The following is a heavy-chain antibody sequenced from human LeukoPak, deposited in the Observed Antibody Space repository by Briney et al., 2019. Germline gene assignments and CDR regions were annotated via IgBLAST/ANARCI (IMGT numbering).Heavy chain of an antibody. J-gene: IGHJ3*02. Sequence: SETLSLTCTVSGYSISSGYYWGWIRQPPGKGLEWIGSIYHSGSAYYNPSLKSRVTMSLDTSKNQFSLKLSSVTAADTAVYYCARDGPYYYDSSGYYHAFDIWGQGTMVTVSS. CDR2: IYHSGSA. CDR3: ARDGPYYYDSSGYYHAFDI. D-gene: IGHD3-22*01. V-gene: IGHV4-38-2*02. CDR1: GYSISSGYY.